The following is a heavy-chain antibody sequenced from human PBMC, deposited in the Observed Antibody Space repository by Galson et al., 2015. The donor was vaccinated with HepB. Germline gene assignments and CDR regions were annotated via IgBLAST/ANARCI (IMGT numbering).Heavy chain of an antibody. D-gene: IGHD3-3*01. Sequence: ETLSLTCAVYGGSFSGYYWSWVRQPPGKGLEWIGEINHSGSTNYNPSLKSRVTISVDTSKNQFSLRLSSVTAADTAVYYCARDRSIFGVVISNWFDPWGQGTLVTVSS. CDR3: ARDRSIFGVVISNWFDP. CDR1: GGSFSGYY. J-gene: IGHJ5*02. V-gene: IGHV4-34*01. CDR2: INHSGST.